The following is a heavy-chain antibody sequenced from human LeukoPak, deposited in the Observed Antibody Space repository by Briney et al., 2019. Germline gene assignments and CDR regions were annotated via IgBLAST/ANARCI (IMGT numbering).Heavy chain of an antibody. CDR1: GFTFSSYW. CDR3: AKDHALTYCHGSGTYRRDHYFDF. V-gene: IGHV3-7*01. J-gene: IGHJ4*02. D-gene: IGHD3-10*01. Sequence: GGSLRLSCAASGFTFSSYWMSWVRQAPGKGREGVGNIKQGGREEYYVDSVKARFTIYRANAKNALYLQMHSLRAEDTAVYYCAKDHALTYCHGSGTYRRDHYFDFWGQGTLVTVSS. CDR2: IKQGGREE.